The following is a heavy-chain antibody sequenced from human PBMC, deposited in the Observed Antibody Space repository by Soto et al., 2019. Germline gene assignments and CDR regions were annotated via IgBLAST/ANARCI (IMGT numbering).Heavy chain of an antibody. V-gene: IGHV1-18*04. CDR1: GYTFTSYG. CDR3: ARAGHDYDFWSGYYGMDV. CDR2: ISVYNGNT. Sequence: QLVQSGAEVKKPGASVKVSCKASGYTFTSYGVTWVRQAPGQGLEWMGWISVYNGNTNYAQKLQGRVTMTTDTSKNTAYMELRSLRSDDTAVYYCARAGHDYDFWSGYYGMDVWGQGTTVTVSS. J-gene: IGHJ6*02. D-gene: IGHD3-3*01.